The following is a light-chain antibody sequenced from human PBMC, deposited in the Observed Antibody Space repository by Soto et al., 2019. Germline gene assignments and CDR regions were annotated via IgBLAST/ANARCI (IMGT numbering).Light chain of an antibody. CDR3: QLYNNLPLP. CDR2: GAS. Sequence: VGSQTASTLPESPRDRAALYCMASQSVSDNLAWYQQKPGQAPRLLIYGASTRATAIPARFSGSGSGTEFTLTIGSLQSEDFAVYYCQLYNNLPLPVCGGTIVAIK. CDR1: QSVSDN. V-gene: IGKV3D-15*01. J-gene: IGKJ4*01.